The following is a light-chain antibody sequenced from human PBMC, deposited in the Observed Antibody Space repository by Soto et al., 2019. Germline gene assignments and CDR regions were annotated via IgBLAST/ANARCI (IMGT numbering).Light chain of an antibody. V-gene: IGLV2-14*01. Sequence: QSALTQSASVSGSPGQSITISCTGTSSDVGNYNYVSWYQQHPGEVPKLITFNVNNRPSGVSNRFSGSKSGNTASLTISGLQAEDEADYYCSSFTSSTPYVFGPVTKVTVL. CDR1: SSDVGNYNY. J-gene: IGLJ1*01. CDR3: SSFTSSTPYV. CDR2: NVN.